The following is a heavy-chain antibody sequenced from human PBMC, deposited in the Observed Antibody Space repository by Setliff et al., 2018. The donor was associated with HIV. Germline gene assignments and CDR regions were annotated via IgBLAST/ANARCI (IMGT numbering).Heavy chain of an antibody. V-gene: IGHV1-18*01. Sequence: ASVKVSCKASGYTFTSYGISWVRQAPGQGLEWMGWISAYNGNTNYAQKLQGRVTMTTDTSTSTVYMALRSLRSDDTAVYYCARGPQWLVQGYFGYWGQGTLVTVSS. CDR3: ARGPQWLVQGYFGY. J-gene: IGHJ4*02. CDR2: ISAYNGNT. D-gene: IGHD6-19*01. CDR1: GYTFTSYG.